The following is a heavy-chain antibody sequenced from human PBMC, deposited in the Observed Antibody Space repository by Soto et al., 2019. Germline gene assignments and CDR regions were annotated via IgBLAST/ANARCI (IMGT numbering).Heavy chain of an antibody. CDR1: GLTFNTSG. J-gene: IGHJ6*02. D-gene: IGHD2-21*02. CDR3: ATKARVTNYLYYGMDV. Sequence: QVQLVESGGGVVQPGASLRLSCEVSGLTFNTSGMHWVRQAPGKGLEWLAVISYDGATQYYGDTVKGRFTISRDNSKNTLFLHMGRLRAEDTAMYYCATKARVTNYLYYGMDVWGLVTTVTVSS. CDR2: ISYDGATQ. V-gene: IGHV3-30*03.